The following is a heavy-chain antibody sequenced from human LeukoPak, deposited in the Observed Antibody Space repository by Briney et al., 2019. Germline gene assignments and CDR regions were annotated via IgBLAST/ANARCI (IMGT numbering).Heavy chain of an antibody. Sequence: GALVKVSCKASGGTFSSYAISWVRQAPGQGLEWMGGIIPIFGTANYAQKFQGRVTITADESTSTAYMELSSLRSEDTAVYYCARAPFGGSYSSGEDYWGQGTLVTVSS. CDR3: ARAPFGGSYSSGEDY. V-gene: IGHV1-69*13. J-gene: IGHJ4*02. CDR2: IIPIFGTA. D-gene: IGHD1-26*01. CDR1: GGTFSSYA.